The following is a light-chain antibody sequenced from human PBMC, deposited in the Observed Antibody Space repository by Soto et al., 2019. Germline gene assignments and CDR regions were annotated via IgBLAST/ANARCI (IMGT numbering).Light chain of an antibody. CDR2: NDG. CDR1: NIGSKS. V-gene: IGLV3-21*04. Sequence: SYELSQTASVSVAPGQTAGMTCGGNNIGSKSVHWYQQKAGQAPVMVIYNDGDRPSGIPERFSGSNSGNTATLTISRVEAGDEADYYCQVWDSGSDHLIFGGGTKLTVL. J-gene: IGLJ2*01. CDR3: QVWDSGSDHLI.